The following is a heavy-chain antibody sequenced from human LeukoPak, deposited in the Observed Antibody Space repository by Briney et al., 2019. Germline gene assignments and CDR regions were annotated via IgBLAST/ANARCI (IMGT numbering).Heavy chain of an antibody. D-gene: IGHD3-22*01. Sequence: SQTLSLTCTVSGGSISSGDYYWSWIRQPPGKGLEWIGYIYYSGSTYYNPSLKSRVTISVDTSKNQFSLKLSSVTAADTAVYYCAREGPYCYDSSGLDYWGQGTLVTVSS. CDR1: GGSISSGDYY. V-gene: IGHV4-30-4*08. J-gene: IGHJ4*02. CDR2: IYYSGST. CDR3: AREGPYCYDSSGLDY.